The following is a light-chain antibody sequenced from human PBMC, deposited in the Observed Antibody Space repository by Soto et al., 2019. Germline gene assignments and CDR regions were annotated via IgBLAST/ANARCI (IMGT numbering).Light chain of an antibody. CDR2: DAS. CDR1: QSVSSN. Sequence: EIVMTQSPATLSVSPGEGATLSCRASQSVSSNLAWYQQKPGQAPRLLIYDASNRATGIPARFSGSGSGTDFTLTISRLEPEDFAVYYCQQYGSSPRTFGQGTKVDIK. J-gene: IGKJ1*01. V-gene: IGKV3-20*01. CDR3: QQYGSSPRT.